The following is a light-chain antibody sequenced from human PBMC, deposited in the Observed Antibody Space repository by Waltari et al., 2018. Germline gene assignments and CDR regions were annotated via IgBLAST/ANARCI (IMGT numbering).Light chain of an antibody. J-gene: IGKJ2*01. CDR3: QQYYSSLPYT. CDR1: QSVLYSSNNKNY. V-gene: IGKV4-1*01. CDR2: WAS. Sequence: DIVMTQSPDSLAVSLGERATINCKSSQSVLYSSNNKNYLAWYQQKPGQSPKLLIYWASTRESGVPDRFSGSGSETDFTLTISSLQAEDVAVYYCQQYYSSLPYTFGQGTKLEIK.